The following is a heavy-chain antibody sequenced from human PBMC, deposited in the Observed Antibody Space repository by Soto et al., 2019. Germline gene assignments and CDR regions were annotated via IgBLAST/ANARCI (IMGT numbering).Heavy chain of an antibody. CDR2: IGVSGVTT. V-gene: IGHV3-23*01. CDR3: AKGGMGAKYGMDV. Sequence: PGGSLRLSCAASGFTLSSYAMSWVRQAPGKGLEWVSAIGVSGVTTYYADSVKGRFTISRDNSKNTLFLQMNSLRAEDTAVYYCAKGGMGAKYGMDVWGQGTTVTVSS. J-gene: IGHJ6*02. CDR1: GFTLSSYA. D-gene: IGHD1-26*01.